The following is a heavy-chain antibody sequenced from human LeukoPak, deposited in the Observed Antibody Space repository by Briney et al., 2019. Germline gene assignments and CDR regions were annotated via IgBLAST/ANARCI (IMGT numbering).Heavy chain of an antibody. CDR2: ISSSGSTI. D-gene: IGHD3-16*01. V-gene: IGHV3-11*01. CDR1: GFTFSDYY. J-gene: IGHJ5*02. Sequence: GGSLRLSCAASGFTFSDYYMSWIRQAPGKGLEWVSYISSSGSTIYYADSVKGRLTISRDNAKNSLYLQMNSLRAEDTAVYYCARGQYYDYVWGGYSDWFDPWGQGTLVTVSS. CDR3: ARGQYYDYVWGGYSDWFDP.